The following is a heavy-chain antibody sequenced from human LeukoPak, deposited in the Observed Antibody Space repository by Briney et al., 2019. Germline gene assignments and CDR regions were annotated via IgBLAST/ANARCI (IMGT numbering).Heavy chain of an antibody. D-gene: IGHD2-15*01. J-gene: IGHJ5*01. CDR2: ISTGGLST. CDR3: ARGTLEHCSGASCYPLDS. V-gene: IGHV3-23*01. CDR1: GFTFSTYA. Sequence: SGGSLRLSCAASGFTFSTYAMNWVRQAPGKGLEWVSSISTGGLSTYYADSVKGRFTISRDNSKNTLYLQMNSLRAEDTAVYYCARGTLEHCSGASCYPLDSWGQGTLVTVSS.